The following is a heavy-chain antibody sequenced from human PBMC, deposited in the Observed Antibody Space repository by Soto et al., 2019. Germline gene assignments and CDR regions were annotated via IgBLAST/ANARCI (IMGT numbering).Heavy chain of an antibody. CDR3: AHRFDWYYFDY. CDR1: GFSLSTSEVG. Sequence: QITLKESGPTLVKPTQTLTLTCTFSGFSLSTSEVGVGWIRQPPGRALEWLALIYWDDDKRYSPSLKSRLTINKDTSKNQVVLTMTNMDPVDTATYYCAHRFDWYYFDYWGQGTLVTVSS. J-gene: IGHJ4*02. V-gene: IGHV2-5*02. D-gene: IGHD3-9*01. CDR2: IYWDDDK.